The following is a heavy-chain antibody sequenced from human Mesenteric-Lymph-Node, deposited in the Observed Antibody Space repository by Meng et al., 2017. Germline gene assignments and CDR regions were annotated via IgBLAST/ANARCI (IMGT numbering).Heavy chain of an antibody. V-gene: IGHV4-59*01. D-gene: IGHD3-22*01. CDR1: GGSISSYH. CDR2: IYYSGST. CDR3: AREVIPAMIVVESLNDYYYGMDV. J-gene: IGHJ6*02. Sequence: SETLSLTCTVSGGSISSYHWSWIRQPPGKGLEWIGYIYYSGSTNYNPSLKSRLTISLDTSKNQFSLKLSSVTAADTAVYYCAREVIPAMIVVESLNDYYYGMDVWGQGTTVTVSS.